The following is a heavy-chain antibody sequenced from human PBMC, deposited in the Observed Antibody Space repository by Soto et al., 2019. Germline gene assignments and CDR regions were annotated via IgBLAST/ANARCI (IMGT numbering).Heavy chain of an antibody. J-gene: IGHJ5*02. D-gene: IGHD2-2*01. CDR1: GYTFTSYG. V-gene: IGHV1-18*01. Sequence: QVQLVQSGAEVKKPGASVKVSCKASGYTFTSYGISWVRQAPGQGLEWMGWISAYNGNTNYAQKLQGRVTMTTDTTRRTAYMELGGMSSDDTAVYFCARDCLADFLVFPVVLRGGCGFTESIIGNWFDPWGQGTLVTVSS. CDR2: ISAYNGNT. CDR3: ARDCLADFLVFPVVLRGGCGFTESIIGNWFDP.